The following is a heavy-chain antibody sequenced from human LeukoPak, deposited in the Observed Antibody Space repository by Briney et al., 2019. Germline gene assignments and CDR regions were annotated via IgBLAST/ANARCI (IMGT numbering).Heavy chain of an antibody. CDR2: IYYSGRT. CDR1: GGSISSSSYY. Sequence: PSETLSLTCTVSGGSISSSSYYWGWIRQPPGRGLEWIGTIYYSGRTYYNPSLKSRVTISIDTSKNQFSLRPSSVTAADTAVYYCARDGGGYSSSSYVVFDSWGQGTLVTVPS. V-gene: IGHV4-39*02. J-gene: IGHJ4*02. D-gene: IGHD6-13*01. CDR3: ARDGGGYSSSSYVVFDS.